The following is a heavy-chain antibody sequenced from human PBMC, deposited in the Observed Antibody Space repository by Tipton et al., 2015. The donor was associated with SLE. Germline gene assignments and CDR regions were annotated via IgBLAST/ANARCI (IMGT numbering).Heavy chain of an antibody. V-gene: IGHV3-23*01. D-gene: IGHD5-12*01. CDR3: AKVDVDIVATYY. Sequence: SLRLSCAASGFTFSSYAMSWVRQAPGKGLEWVSAISGSGGSTYYADSVKGRFTISRDNSKNTLYLQMNSLRAEDTAVYYCAKVDVDIVATYYWGQGTLVTVSS. CDR1: GFTFSSYA. J-gene: IGHJ4*02. CDR2: ISGSGGST.